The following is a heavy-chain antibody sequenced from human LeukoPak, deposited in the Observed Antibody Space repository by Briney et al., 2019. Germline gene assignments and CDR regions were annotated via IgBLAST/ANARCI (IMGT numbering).Heavy chain of an antibody. V-gene: IGHV3-13*01. CDR2: IGTAGDT. Sequence: PGGSLRLSCAASGFTFSSYDIHWVRQATGKGLEWVSAIGTAGDTYYPGSVKGRFTISRENAKNSLYLQMNSLRAGDTAVYYCAREYYDFWSGYYAGKSPHFDYWGQGTLVTVSS. CDR3: AREYYDFWSGYYAGKSPHFDY. J-gene: IGHJ4*02. D-gene: IGHD3-3*01. CDR1: GFTFSSYD.